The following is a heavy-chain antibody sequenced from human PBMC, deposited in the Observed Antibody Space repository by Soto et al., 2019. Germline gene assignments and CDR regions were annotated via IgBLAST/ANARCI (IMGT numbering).Heavy chain of an antibody. CDR3: AKESYYYDSSGYTTPQGAFDI. D-gene: IGHD3-22*01. J-gene: IGHJ3*02. CDR2: ISGSGGST. V-gene: IGHV3-23*01. Sequence: GGSLRLSCAASGFTFSSYAMSWVRQAPGKGLEWVSAISGSGGSTYYADSVKGRFTISRDNSKNTLYLQMNSLRAEDTAVYYCAKESYYYDSSGYTTPQGAFDIWGQGTMVTVSS. CDR1: GFTFSSYA.